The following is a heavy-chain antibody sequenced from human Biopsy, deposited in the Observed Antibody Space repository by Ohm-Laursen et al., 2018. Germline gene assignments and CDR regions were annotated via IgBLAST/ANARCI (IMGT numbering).Heavy chain of an antibody. CDR2: INHSGST. V-gene: IGHV4-34*01. D-gene: IGHD6-19*01. CDR1: GGSLSGYY. CDR3: ARGRLRAVARFDY. Sequence: SGTLSLTCAVYGGSLSGYYWSWIRQPPGKGLEGIWEINHSGSTNYNPSLKSRVTISVDTSKNQFSLKMSSVTAADTAVYYCARGRLRAVARFDYWGQGTLVTVSS. J-gene: IGHJ4*02.